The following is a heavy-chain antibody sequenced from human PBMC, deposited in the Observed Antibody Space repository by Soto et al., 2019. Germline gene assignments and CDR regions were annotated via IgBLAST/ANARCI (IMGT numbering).Heavy chain of an antibody. V-gene: IGHV4-38-2*02. CDR3: ARDWGTGFFHFDN. CDR2: IYHSGNT. J-gene: IGHJ4*02. D-gene: IGHD6-19*01. Sequence: PSETLSLTCSVSGYSISSGFNWGWIRQSPGKGLEWIGSIYHSGNTYYNPSLRGRVSISADTPQNQISLRLDSVTAADTALYYCARDWGTGFFHFDNWGQGTLVTVSS. CDR1: GYSISSGFN.